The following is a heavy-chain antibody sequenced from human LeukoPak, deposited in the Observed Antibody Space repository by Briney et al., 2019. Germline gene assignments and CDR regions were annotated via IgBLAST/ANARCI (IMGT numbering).Heavy chain of an antibody. CDR2: INPNSGGT. J-gene: IGHJ6*02. CDR3: ARTVWRQLERPGYYYGMDV. Sequence: ASVKVSCKASGYTFTGYYMHWVRQAPGQGLEWMGWINPNSGGTNYAQKFQGRVTMTRDTSISTAYMELSRLRSDDTAVYYCARTVWRQLERPGYYYGMDVWGQGTTVTVSS. V-gene: IGHV1-2*02. CDR1: GYTFTGYY. D-gene: IGHD1-1*01.